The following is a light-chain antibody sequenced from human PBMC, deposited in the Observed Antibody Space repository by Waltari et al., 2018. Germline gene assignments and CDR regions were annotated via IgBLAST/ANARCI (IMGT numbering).Light chain of an antibody. Sequence: QSVLTQPPSASGTPGQRVTISCSGSSSNIGSNYVYWYQQLPGTAPKLLIYRNKQRPSGVPDRFSCSKSGTSAALAISGLRSEDEADYYCAAWDDSLSGRGVFGGGTKLTVL. CDR3: AAWDDSLSGRGV. J-gene: IGLJ3*02. CDR1: SSNIGSNY. V-gene: IGLV1-47*01. CDR2: RNK.